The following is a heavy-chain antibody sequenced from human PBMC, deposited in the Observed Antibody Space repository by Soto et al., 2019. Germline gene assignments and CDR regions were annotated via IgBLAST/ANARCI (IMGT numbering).Heavy chain of an antibody. V-gene: IGHV1-46*01. Sequence: ASVKVSCKASGYTFTSYYMHWVRQAPGQGLEWMGIINPSGGSTSYAQKFQGWVTMTRDTSISTAYMELSRLRSDDTAVYYCARDAYGSGSYYKYYYYYGMDVWGQGTTVTVSS. CDR2: INPSGGST. J-gene: IGHJ6*02. D-gene: IGHD3-10*01. CDR3: ARDAYGSGSYYKYYYYYGMDV. CDR1: GYTFTSYY.